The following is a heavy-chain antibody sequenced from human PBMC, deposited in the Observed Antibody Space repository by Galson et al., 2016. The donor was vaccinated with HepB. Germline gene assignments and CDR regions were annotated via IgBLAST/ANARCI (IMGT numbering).Heavy chain of an antibody. D-gene: IGHD3-16*01. J-gene: IGHJ3*02. CDR2: IKHDGKEK. CDR3: ARDVPSDSWGAFDI. CDR1: GFTFRDYW. Sequence: SLRLSCAASGFTFRDYWMNWVRQAPGKGLEWVAIIKHDGKEKHYAASVTGRFTISRDNGDNSIYLQMHSLRVEDTAVYYCARDVPSDSWGAFDIWGQGTMVTVSS. V-gene: IGHV3-7*03.